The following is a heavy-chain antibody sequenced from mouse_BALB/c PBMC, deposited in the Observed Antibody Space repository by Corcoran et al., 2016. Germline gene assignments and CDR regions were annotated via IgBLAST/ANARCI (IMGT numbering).Heavy chain of an antibody. CDR2: INTYIGEP. Sequence: QIQLVQSGPELKKPGETVKISCKASGYTFTNYGMNWVKQAPGKGLKWMGWINTYIGEPTYADDFKGRFAFSLETSASTAYLQLNNLKNEDTATYFCTREPYAMDFWGQGTSVTVSS. CDR1: GYTFTNYG. D-gene: IGHD6-1*01. CDR3: TREPYAMDF. J-gene: IGHJ4*01. V-gene: IGHV9-3-1*01.